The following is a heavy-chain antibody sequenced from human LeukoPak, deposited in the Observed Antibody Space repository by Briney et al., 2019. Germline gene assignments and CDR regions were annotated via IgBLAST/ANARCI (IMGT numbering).Heavy chain of an antibody. CDR1: GGTFSSYA. Sequence: GSSVKVSCKASGGTFSSYAISWVRQAPGQGLEWMGGIIPIFGTANYAQKFQGRVTITADESTSTAYMELSSLRSDDTAVYYCARGPWIQLWLRGYYFDYWGQGTLVTVSS. CDR2: IIPIFGTA. V-gene: IGHV1-69*01. D-gene: IGHD5-18*01. J-gene: IGHJ4*02. CDR3: ARGPWIQLWLRGYYFDY.